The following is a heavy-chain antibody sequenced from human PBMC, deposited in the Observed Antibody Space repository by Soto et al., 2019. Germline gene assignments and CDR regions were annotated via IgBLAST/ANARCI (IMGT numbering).Heavy chain of an antibody. D-gene: IGHD4-17*01. J-gene: IGHJ5*02. CDR3: ARQSTVTLNWFDP. CDR1: GGSISSSSYY. Sequence: SETLSLTCSVSGGSISSSSYYWGWIRQPPGKGLEWIGSIYYSGSTYYNPSLKSRVTISVDTSKNQFSLKLSSVTAADTAVYYCARQSTVTLNWFDPWGQGTLVTVSS. CDR2: IYYSGST. V-gene: IGHV4-39*01.